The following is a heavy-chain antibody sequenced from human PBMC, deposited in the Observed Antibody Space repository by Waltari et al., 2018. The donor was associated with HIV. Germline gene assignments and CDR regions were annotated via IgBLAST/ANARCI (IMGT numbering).Heavy chain of an antibody. CDR2: IYPGDSDT. D-gene: IGHD1-26*01. J-gene: IGHJ4*02. CDR3: ARQESIVGGTGWHPFDY. CDR1: GSSFTSSC. Sequence: EVQLVQSGAEVKKPVESLKISCTGSGSSFTSSCIGWVRQMPGTGLEWMGIIYPGDSDTRYSPSFQGQVTISADKSISTAYLQWSSLKASDTAMYYCARQESIVGGTGWHPFDYWGQGTLVTVSS. V-gene: IGHV5-51*01.